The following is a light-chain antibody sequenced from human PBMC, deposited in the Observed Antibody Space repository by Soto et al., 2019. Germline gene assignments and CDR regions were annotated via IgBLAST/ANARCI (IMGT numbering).Light chain of an antibody. CDR2: DVS. CDR1: SSDIGAYNY. Sequence: QSALTQPASVSGSPGQSIAISCTGTSSDIGAYNYVSWYQQHPGKAPKLMIYDVSNRPSGVSNRFSGSKSGNTASLTISGLQAEDEADYYCNAHASSRMFGGGTQLTVL. J-gene: IGLJ3*02. V-gene: IGLV2-14*01. CDR3: NAHASSRM.